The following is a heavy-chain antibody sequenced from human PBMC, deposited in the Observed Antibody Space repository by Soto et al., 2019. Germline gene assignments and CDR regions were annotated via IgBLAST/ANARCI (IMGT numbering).Heavy chain of an antibody. J-gene: IGHJ4*02. CDR3: ARHPPPGGTSSWDADS. CDR1: GFTFSGSS. Sequence: EVHLVASGGGLVKPGGSLRLSCAASGFTFSGSSMNWVRQTAGKGLEWVSSISSSGSFLSYADSVKGRFTISRDNARNSLYLQMNNLRVADTALYYCARHPPPGGTSSWDADSWGQGTLVTVSS. D-gene: IGHD2-8*02. CDR2: ISSSGSFL. V-gene: IGHV3-21*01.